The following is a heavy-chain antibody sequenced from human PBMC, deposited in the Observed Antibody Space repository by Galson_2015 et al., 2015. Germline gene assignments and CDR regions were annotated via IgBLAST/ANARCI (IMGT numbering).Heavy chain of an antibody. Sequence: SVKVSCKASGGTFSSYAISWVRQAPGQGLEWMGGIIPIFGTANYAQKFQGRVTITADESTSTAYMELSSLRSEDTAVYYCANALTGYCSGGSCYSILYYYYGMDVWGQGTTVTVSS. CDR2: IIPIFGTA. D-gene: IGHD2-15*01. CDR1: GGTFSSYA. CDR3: ANALTGYCSGGSCYSILYYYYGMDV. J-gene: IGHJ6*02. V-gene: IGHV1-69*13.